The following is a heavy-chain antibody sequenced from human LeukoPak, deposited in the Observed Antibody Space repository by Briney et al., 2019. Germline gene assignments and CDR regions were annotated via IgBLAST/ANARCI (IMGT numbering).Heavy chain of an antibody. CDR3: ARWYYDSSGYRYFDY. V-gene: IGHV4-59*01. CDR1: GGSFSSYY. D-gene: IGHD3-22*01. Sequence: SETLSLTCTVSGGSFSSYYWTWIRQPPGKGLEWIGYIYFSGNTNYNPSLRSRVTISVDTSKNQFSLKLSSVTAADTAVYYCARWYYDSSGYRYFDYWGQGSLVTVSS. J-gene: IGHJ4*02. CDR2: IYFSGNT.